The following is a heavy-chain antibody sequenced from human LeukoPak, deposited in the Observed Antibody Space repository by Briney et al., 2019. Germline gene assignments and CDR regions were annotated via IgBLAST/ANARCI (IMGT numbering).Heavy chain of an antibody. CDR2: ISPSGNT. CDR3: ARRAYSDLCFDY. CDR1: AYFISSGYY. V-gene: IGHV4-38-2*01. J-gene: IGHJ4*02. Sequence: SETLSLTCAVAAYFISSGYYWGWIRQPPGKGLEWIGSISPSGNTYYNPSLKSRISISVDTSKNQFSLMMSSVTAADTAFYYGARRAYSDLCFDYWGQGTLVTVSS. D-gene: IGHD4-11*01.